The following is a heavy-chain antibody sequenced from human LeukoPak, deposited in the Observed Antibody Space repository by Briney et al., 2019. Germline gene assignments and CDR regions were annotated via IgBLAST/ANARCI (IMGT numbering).Heavy chain of an antibody. J-gene: IGHJ4*02. CDR3: AREANTAFDY. V-gene: IGHV3-74*01. CDR1: GFTFGSYW. CDR2: INYDGTST. Sequence: PGGSLRLSCVASGFTFGSYWMHWVRQAPEKGLVWVSRINYDGTSTTYADSVKGRFTVSRDYGKKTVSLQINSLRPDDTAVYYCAREANTAFDYWGQGTLVTVSS. D-gene: IGHD2/OR15-2a*01.